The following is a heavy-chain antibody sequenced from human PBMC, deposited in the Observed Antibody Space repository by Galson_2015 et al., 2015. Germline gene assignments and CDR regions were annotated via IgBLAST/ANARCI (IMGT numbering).Heavy chain of an antibody. CDR3: AREDAGLYYYDSSGFDAFDI. CDR1: GFTFSSCW. D-gene: IGHD3-22*01. V-gene: IGHV3-74*01. Sequence: LRLSCAASGFTFSSCWMHWVRQAPGKGLVWVSRINSDGSSTSYADSVKGRFTISRDNAKNTLYLQMNSLRAEDTAVYYCAREDAGLYYYDSSGFDAFDIWGQGTMVTVSS. CDR2: INSDGSST. J-gene: IGHJ3*02.